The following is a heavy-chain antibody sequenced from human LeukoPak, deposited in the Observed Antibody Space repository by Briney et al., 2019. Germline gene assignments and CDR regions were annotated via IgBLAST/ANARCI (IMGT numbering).Heavy chain of an antibody. V-gene: IGHV3-23*01. CDR1: GVIFNTHA. CDR3: AKDRNSYTTSPGELSH. D-gene: IGHD3-10*01. Sequence: GGSLRLSCAASGVIFNTHAMSWVRQAPGKGLEWVSTIRGSGESRHYADSVQGRFTISRDNSLYMVYLQMDSLGGDDTADYYCAKDRNSYTTSPGELSHWGQGTLVIVSS. CDR2: IRGSGESR. J-gene: IGHJ4*02.